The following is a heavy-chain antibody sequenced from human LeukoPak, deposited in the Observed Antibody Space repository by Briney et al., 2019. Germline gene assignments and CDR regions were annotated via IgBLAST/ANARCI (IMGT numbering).Heavy chain of an antibody. CDR3: ASYSSGWYRLVDY. J-gene: IGHJ4*02. CDR2: ISYDGSNK. D-gene: IGHD6-19*01. Sequence: GRSLRLSCAASGFTFSSYGMHWVRQAPGKGLEWVAVISYDGSNKYYADSVKGRFTISRDNAKNSLYLQMNSLRAEDTAVYYCASYSSGWYRLVDYWGQGTLVTVSS. CDR1: GFTFSSYG. V-gene: IGHV3-30*03.